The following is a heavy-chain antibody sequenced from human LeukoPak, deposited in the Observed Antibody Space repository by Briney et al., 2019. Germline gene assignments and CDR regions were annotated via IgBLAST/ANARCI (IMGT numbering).Heavy chain of an antibody. J-gene: IGHJ4*01. CDR1: GFTFSSYA. D-gene: IGHD5-18*01. Sequence: GGSLRLSCAVPGFTFSSYAMSWVRQAPGKGLEWVSGISGSGDSTHYADSVKGRFTISRDNSKNTLYLQMNSLRAEDTAVYYCAKDGYRYGYLTFDYWGHGALVTVSS. CDR2: ISGSGDST. CDR3: AKDGYRYGYLTFDY. V-gene: IGHV3-23*01.